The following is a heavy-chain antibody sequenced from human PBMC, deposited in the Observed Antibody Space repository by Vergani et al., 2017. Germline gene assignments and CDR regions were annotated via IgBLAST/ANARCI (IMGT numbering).Heavy chain of an antibody. J-gene: IGHJ6*03. V-gene: IGHV3-7*01. Sequence: EVQLVESGGGLVQPGGSLRLSCAASGFTFSSHWMSWVRQAPGKGLEWVANIKQDGSEKYYVDSVKGRFTIARDNAKNSLYLQMNSLRAEDTAVYYCAREYSSSWYYYYYMDVWGKGTTVTVSS. CDR2: IKQDGSEK. CDR3: AREYSSSWYYYYYMDV. D-gene: IGHD6-6*01. CDR1: GFTFSSHW.